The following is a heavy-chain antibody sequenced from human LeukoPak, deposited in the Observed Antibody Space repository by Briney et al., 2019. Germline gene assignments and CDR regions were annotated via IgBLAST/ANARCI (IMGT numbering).Heavy chain of an antibody. Sequence: SVKVSCKASGGTFSSYAISWVRQAPGQGLEWMGGIIPIFGTANYAQKFQGRVTITADESTSTAYMELSSLRSEDTAVYYCVKGVGVRGYEAFDIWGQGTMVTVSS. CDR1: GGTFSSYA. CDR2: IIPIFGTA. J-gene: IGHJ3*02. CDR3: VKGVGVRGYEAFDI. D-gene: IGHD3-10*01. V-gene: IGHV1-69*13.